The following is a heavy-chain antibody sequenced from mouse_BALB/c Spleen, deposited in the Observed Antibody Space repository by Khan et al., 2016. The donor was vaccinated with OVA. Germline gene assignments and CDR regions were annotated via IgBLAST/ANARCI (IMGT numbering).Heavy chain of an antibody. V-gene: IGHV9-1*02. CDR3: ARGASYGYFDV. CDR2: INTYTGEP. CDR1: GYTFTNYG. Sequence: QIQLVQSGPELKKPGETVKISCKASGYTFTNYGMNWVKQAPGKGLKWMGWINTYTGEPTYTDDFKGRFAFSSETSASTAYLQINNLKNEDMATYFCARGASYGYFDVWGAGTTVTVSS. J-gene: IGHJ1*01.